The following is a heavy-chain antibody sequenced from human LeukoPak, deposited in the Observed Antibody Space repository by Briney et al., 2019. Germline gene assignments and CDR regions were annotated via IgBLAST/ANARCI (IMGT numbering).Heavy chain of an antibody. CDR1: GGTFSSYG. Sequence: ASVKVSCKASGGTFSSYGISWVRQAPGQGLEWMGWISAHNGNTNYAQKFQGRVTMTTDTSTSTAYMELRSLRSDDTAVYYRARYLYDFWSGYSSPLDYWGQGTLVTVSS. D-gene: IGHD3-3*01. CDR2: ISAHNGNT. J-gene: IGHJ4*02. V-gene: IGHV1-18*01. CDR3: ARYLYDFWSGYSSPLDY.